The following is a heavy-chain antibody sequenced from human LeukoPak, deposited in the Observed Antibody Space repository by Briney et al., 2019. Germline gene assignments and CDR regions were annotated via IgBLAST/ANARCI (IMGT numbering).Heavy chain of an antibody. D-gene: IGHD2-15*01. Sequence: SETLSLTCTVSGGSISSSSFYWGWIRQPPGKGLEWIGSVYYTGDTYSNPSLKSRVTMSVDTSKNQFSLKLSSVTAADTAVYYCARRVVMVVVATYYFDYWGQGALVTVSS. CDR1: GGSISSSSFY. J-gene: IGHJ4*02. CDR2: VYYTGDT. CDR3: ARRVVMVVVATYYFDY. V-gene: IGHV4-39*01.